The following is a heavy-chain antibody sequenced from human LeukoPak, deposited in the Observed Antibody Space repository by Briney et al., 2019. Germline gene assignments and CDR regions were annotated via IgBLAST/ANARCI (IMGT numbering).Heavy chain of an antibody. J-gene: IGHJ4*02. CDR2: ISGSGGST. CDR1: GFTFSRYA. Sequence: GGSLRLSCAASGFTFSRYAMSWVRQAPGKGLEWVSAISGSGGSTYYADSVKGRFTISRDNSKNTLYLQMNSLRAEDTAVYYCATSMIVVVITKYYFEYWGQGPLVTVSS. CDR3: ATSMIVVVITKYYFEY. D-gene: IGHD3-22*01. V-gene: IGHV3-23*01.